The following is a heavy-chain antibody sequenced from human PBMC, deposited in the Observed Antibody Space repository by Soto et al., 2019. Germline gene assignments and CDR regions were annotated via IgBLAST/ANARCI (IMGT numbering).Heavy chain of an antibody. D-gene: IGHD6-19*01. Sequence: GGSLRLSCAASGFTFSSYAMSWVRQAPGKGLEWVSAISGSGGSTYYADSVKGRFTISRDNSKNTLYLQMNSLRAEDTAVYYCAKDPIYSSGWYPPVGTFDYWGQGTLVTVSS. CDR3: AKDPIYSSGWYPPVGTFDY. CDR1: GFTFSSYA. CDR2: ISGSGGST. J-gene: IGHJ4*02. V-gene: IGHV3-23*01.